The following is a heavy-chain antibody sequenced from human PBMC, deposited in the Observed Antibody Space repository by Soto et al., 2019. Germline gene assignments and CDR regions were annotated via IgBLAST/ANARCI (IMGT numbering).Heavy chain of an antibody. D-gene: IGHD5-18*01. CDR1: GDSLSLYY. V-gene: IGHV4-59*08. CDR3: ARHCRVDTAMAIDY. CDR2: IYSTGSS. J-gene: IGHJ4*02. Sequence: PSETLSLTCTVSGDSLSLYYWSWIRLSPGKGLEWIGYIYSTGSSNQNPSLRDRVAVSADASKNQFYLKLSSVTAADTAAYYCARHCRVDTAMAIDYWGQGTLVTVSS.